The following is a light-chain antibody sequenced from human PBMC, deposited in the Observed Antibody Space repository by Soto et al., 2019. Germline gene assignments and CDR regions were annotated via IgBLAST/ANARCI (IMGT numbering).Light chain of an antibody. CDR1: ETISTN. V-gene: IGKV3-15*01. CDR2: GSS. Sequence: EIVLTQSPATLSVSPGERATLSCRATETISTNLAWFQRKPGQPPRLLIYGSSTRATGVPDRFSGSGSGTEFTLIISSLQSEDVALYYCQQYSNWPPAITFGQGTHWRL. CDR3: QQYSNWPPAIT. J-gene: IGKJ5*01.